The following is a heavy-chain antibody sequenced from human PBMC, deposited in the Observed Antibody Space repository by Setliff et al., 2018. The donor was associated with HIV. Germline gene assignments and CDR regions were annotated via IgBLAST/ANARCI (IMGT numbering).Heavy chain of an antibody. CDR3: TRDLGSGSYYRFDY. V-gene: IGHV3-30*04. J-gene: IGHJ4*02. CDR2: ISYDGVNK. CDR1: AFTFSNYA. D-gene: IGHD3-10*01. Sequence: PGGSLRLSCAASAFTFSNYAMYWVRQAPGKGLEWVAVISYDGVNKEFADSVKGRFTISRDNSKDTLYLQMNSLRPEDTAVYFCTRDLGSGSYYRFDYWGRGTLVTVSS.